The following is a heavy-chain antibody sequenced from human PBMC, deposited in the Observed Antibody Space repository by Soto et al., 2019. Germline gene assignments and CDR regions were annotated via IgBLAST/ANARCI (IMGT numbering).Heavy chain of an antibody. Sequence: PSETLSLTCTVSGGSISSYYWSWIRQPPGKGLEWIGYIYYSGSTNYNPSLKSRVTISVDTSKNQFSLKLSSVTAADTAVYYCARLHHLRYCSSTSCYAFDYWGQGTLVTVSS. J-gene: IGHJ4*02. CDR2: IYYSGST. V-gene: IGHV4-59*08. D-gene: IGHD2-2*01. CDR3: ARLHHLRYCSSTSCYAFDY. CDR1: GGSISSYY.